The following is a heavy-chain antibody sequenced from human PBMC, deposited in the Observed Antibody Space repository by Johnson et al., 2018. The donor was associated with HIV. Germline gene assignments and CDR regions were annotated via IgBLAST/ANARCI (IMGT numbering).Heavy chain of an antibody. CDR1: GFTFSSYW. V-gene: IGHV3-74*02. CDR3: ALVLGALPGAFDI. D-gene: IGHD3-16*01. CDR2: INSDGSST. Sequence: VQLVESGGGLVQPGGSLRLSCAASGFTFSSYWMHWVRQAPGKGLVWVSRINSDGSSTYYPDSVKGRFTISRDNSKNTLYIQMNSLRAEDTAVYYCALVLGALPGAFDIWGQGTLVTVSS. J-gene: IGHJ3*02.